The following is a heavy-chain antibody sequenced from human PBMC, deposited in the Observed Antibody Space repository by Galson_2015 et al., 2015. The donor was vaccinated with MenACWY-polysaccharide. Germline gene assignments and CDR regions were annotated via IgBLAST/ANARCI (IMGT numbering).Heavy chain of an antibody. CDR1: GFSFSAYG. D-gene: IGHD6-13*01. CDR3: AKVGPRSSWTMGLDY. Sequence: SLRLSCAASGFSFSAYGMSWVRQAPGRGLEWVSGSGSGGGLYYADSAKGRFTVSRDNSKNTLYLQMNNLRAEDTAVYYCAKVGPRSSWTMGLDYSGQGTLVTVSS. CDR2: SGSGGGL. V-gene: IGHV3-23*01. J-gene: IGHJ4*02.